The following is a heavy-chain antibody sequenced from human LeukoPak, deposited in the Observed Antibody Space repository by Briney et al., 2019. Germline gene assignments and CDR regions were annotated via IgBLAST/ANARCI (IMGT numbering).Heavy chain of an antibody. CDR2: ISYDGSNK. Sequence: GGSLRLSCAASGFTFSSYAMHWVRQAPGKGLEWVAVISYDGSNKYYADSVKGRFTISRDNSKNTLYLQMNSLGAEDTAVYYCAKSSGSYVRGNAFDIWGQGTMVTVSS. D-gene: IGHD1-26*01. J-gene: IGHJ3*02. CDR1: GFTFSSYA. V-gene: IGHV3-30*04. CDR3: AKSSGSYVRGNAFDI.